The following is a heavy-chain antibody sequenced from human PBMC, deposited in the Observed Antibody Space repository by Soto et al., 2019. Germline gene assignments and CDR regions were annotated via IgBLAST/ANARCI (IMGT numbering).Heavy chain of an antibody. D-gene: IGHD1-26*01. CDR3: ARPGPPIVGANHYYYGMDV. Sequence: PGESLKISCKGSGYSFTSYWISWVRQMPGKGLEWMGRIDPSDSYTNYSPSFQGHVTISADKSISTAYLQWSSLKASDTAMYYCARPGPPIVGANHYYYGMDVWGQGTTVTVSS. CDR1: GYSFTSYW. V-gene: IGHV5-10-1*01. J-gene: IGHJ6*02. CDR2: IDPSDSYT.